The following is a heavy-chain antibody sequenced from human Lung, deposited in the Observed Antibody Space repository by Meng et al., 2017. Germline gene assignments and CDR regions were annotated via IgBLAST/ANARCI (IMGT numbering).Heavy chain of an antibody. CDR3: ARDRGEYYYDSSGYYNY. CDR1: GGTFSSYT. Sequence: SVKVSCKASGGTFSSYTISWVRQAPGQGLEWMGRIIPILGIANYAQKFQGRVTITADKSTSTAYMELSSLRSEDTAVYYCARDRGEYYYDSSGYYNYWGQGTLVTVS. V-gene: IGHV1-69*04. CDR2: IIPILGIA. J-gene: IGHJ4*02. D-gene: IGHD3-22*01.